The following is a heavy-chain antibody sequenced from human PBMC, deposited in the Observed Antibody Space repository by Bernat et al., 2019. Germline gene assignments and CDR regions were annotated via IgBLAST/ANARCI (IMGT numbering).Heavy chain of an antibody. CDR3: ARDGGGRGYDYDYYYGMDL. CDR2: IYYSGST. D-gene: IGHD5-12*01. V-gene: IGHV4-31*03. CDR1: GGSISSGGYY. Sequence: QVQLQESGPGLVKPSQTLSLTCTVSGGSISSGGYYWSWIRQHPGKGLEWIGYIYYSGSTYYNPSLKRRVTISVDTSKNQFSLKLGSVTAADTAVYYCARDGGGRGYDYDYYYGMDLWGHGTPVPVSS. J-gene: IGHJ6*01.